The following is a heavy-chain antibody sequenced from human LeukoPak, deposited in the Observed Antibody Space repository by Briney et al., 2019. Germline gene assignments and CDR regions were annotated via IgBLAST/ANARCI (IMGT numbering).Heavy chain of an antibody. CDR2: IYHSGSA. D-gene: IGHD2-2*01. J-gene: IGHJ5*02. V-gene: IGHV4-38-2*02. Sequence: SETLSLTCTVSGYSISSGYYWGWIRQPPGKGLEWIGSIYHSGSAYYNPSLKSRVTISVDTSKNQFSLKLSSVTAADTAVYYCARVAVVPAAIEWFDPWGQGTLVTVSS. CDR3: ARVAVVPAAIEWFDP. CDR1: GYSISSGYY.